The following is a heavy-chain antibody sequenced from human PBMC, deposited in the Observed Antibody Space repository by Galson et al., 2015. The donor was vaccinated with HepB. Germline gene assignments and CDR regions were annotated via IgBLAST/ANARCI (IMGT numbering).Heavy chain of an antibody. CDR1: GGSFSGYQ. CDR2: INYRGST. Sequence: SETLSLTCGVYGGSFSGYQWSWLRQPPGKAPEWIGEINYRGSTSYSPSLKSRVTISLDTSKNQFSLELTSVTAADTAVYFCARGLRGGLGGRLELWGQGALVTVYS. J-gene: IGHJ5*02. V-gene: IGHV4-34*01. CDR3: ARGLRGGLGGRLEL. D-gene: IGHD3-16*01.